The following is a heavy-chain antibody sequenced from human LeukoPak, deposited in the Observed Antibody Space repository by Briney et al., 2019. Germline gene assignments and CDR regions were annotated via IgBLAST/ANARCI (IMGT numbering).Heavy chain of an antibody. CDR3: AEDKHLRFVVTMGASDS. CDR1: GFTFSSYA. CDR2: ITGTTALT. Sequence: PGGSLRLSCAASGFTFSSYAMTWVRQAPGKGLEWVSTITGTTALTYYADSVKGRFTISVDNSKNTLYLQMDSLRAEDTAMYYCAEDKHLRFVVTMGASDSWGQGTMVSVSS. J-gene: IGHJ3*02. D-gene: IGHD3-16*02. V-gene: IGHV3-23*01.